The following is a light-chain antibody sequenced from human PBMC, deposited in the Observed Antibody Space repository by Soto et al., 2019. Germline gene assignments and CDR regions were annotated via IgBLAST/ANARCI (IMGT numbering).Light chain of an antibody. CDR2: QTS. CDR1: QYINTR. V-gene: IGKV3-11*01. Sequence: EILLTQSPATLSSFRCDRFTLXXRASQYINTRLAWYQHRPGQAPRXVIYQTSPRAAGIPARFSASGSGTDFTLTISDVQPEDFALYYCHQRQSWPRTFGQGTKVDIK. J-gene: IGKJ1*01. CDR3: HQRQSWPRT.